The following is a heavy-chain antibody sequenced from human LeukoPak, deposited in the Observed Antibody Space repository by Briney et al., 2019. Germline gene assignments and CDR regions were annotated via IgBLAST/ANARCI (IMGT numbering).Heavy chain of an antibody. CDR1: GGSFSGYY. CDR2: INHSGSA. CDR3: ARGGECGSCDGFDM. V-gene: IGHV4-34*01. D-gene: IGHD2-15*01. Sequence: SETLSLTCAVNGGSFSGYYWIWTRQPPGKGLEWIGEINHSGSANYNPSLKSRVTISVDTSKNQFSLKLISVTAADTAVYYCARGGECGSCDGFDMWGQGIMVTVPS. J-gene: IGHJ3*02.